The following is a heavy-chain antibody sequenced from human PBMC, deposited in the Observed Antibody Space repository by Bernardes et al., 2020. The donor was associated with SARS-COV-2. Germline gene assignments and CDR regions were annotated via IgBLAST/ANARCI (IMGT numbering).Heavy chain of an antibody. CDR1: GASLRGYY. CDR3: ATTVTIWGYYGVDL. Sequence: LSLTCTVSGASLRGYYWSWIRQPPGKGLEWIGYIYYSGNTNYNPSLKSRVTISLDTSKNQFSLKLSSVTAADTAVYYCATTVTIWGYYGVDLWGQGTTVTVSS. D-gene: IGHD3-3*01. V-gene: IGHV4-59*08. J-gene: IGHJ6*02. CDR2: IYYSGNT.